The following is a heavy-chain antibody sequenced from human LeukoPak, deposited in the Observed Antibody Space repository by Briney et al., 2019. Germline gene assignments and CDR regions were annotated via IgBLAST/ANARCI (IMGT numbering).Heavy chain of an antibody. CDR3: ARDGFDFWSGYPTTVDY. CDR1: GFTFSSYS. D-gene: IGHD3-3*01. V-gene: IGHV3-48*01. CDR2: ISSSSNTI. J-gene: IGHJ4*02. Sequence: GESLKISCVASGFTFSSYSMNWVRQSPGKGLGWVSYISSSSNTIYYADSVKGRFTISRDNANNSLYLQMNSLRAEDTAVYYCARDGFDFWSGYPTTVDYWGQGTLVTVSS.